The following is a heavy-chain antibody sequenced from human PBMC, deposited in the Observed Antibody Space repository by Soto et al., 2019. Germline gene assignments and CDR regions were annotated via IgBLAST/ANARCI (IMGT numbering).Heavy chain of an antibody. CDR2: ISYDGTNK. J-gene: IGHJ4*02. Sequence: QVQLMESGGGVVQPGRSLRLSCAASGFIFSSYAMHWVRQSPGKGLEWVAVISYDGTNKYYADSVKGRFTISRDNSKNTLYLQMNTRRIEDTAVYHCAKWSGSGSFYNTPFASWGQGTLVSVSS. CDR3: AKWSGSGSFYNTPFAS. V-gene: IGHV3-30*18. CDR1: GFIFSSYA. D-gene: IGHD3-10*01.